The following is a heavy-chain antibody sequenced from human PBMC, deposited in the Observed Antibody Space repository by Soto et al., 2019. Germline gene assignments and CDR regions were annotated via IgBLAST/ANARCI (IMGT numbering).Heavy chain of an antibody. CDR1: GFTFSSYA. D-gene: IGHD3-16*01. J-gene: IGHJ5*02. Sequence: QVQLVESGGGVVQPGRSLRLSCAASGFTFSSYAMHWVRQAPGKGLEWVAVISYDGSNKYYADSVKGRFTISRDNSKNTLYLQMNSLRAEDTAVYYCARAGYDYVWGGRFDPWGQGTLVTGSS. CDR3: ARAGYDYVWGGRFDP. V-gene: IGHV3-30-3*01. CDR2: ISYDGSNK.